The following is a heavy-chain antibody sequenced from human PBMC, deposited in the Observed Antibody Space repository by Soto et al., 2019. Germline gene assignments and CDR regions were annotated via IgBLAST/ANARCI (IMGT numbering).Heavy chain of an antibody. Sequence: ASETLSLTCSVSGGSISSGAYYWNRIRQHPRKGLEWIGYIYYSGTTYYNPSLGSRVSISADTSKNQFSLKLNSVTVADTAVYYCARNPSHLCASTSCHAFDIWGQGTMVTVSS. D-gene: IGHD2-2*01. V-gene: IGHV4-31*03. CDR1: GGSISSGAYY. CDR3: ARNPSHLCASTSCHAFDI. CDR2: IYYSGTT. J-gene: IGHJ3*02.